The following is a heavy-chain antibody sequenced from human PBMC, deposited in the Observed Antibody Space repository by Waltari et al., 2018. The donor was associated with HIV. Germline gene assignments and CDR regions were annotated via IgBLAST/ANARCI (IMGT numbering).Heavy chain of an antibody. CDR1: GGAFVSHS. Sequence: QVHLVQSGAEVKKPGSSVKVSCKASGGAFVSHSFNWMRQAPGQGLEWMGRAIPMYGTTNDARKFQGRVTITADKSTTTAYMELNGLRRDDTAVYYCASARETMGVDFDSWGQGTLVTVS. CDR2: AIPMYGTT. CDR3: ASARETMGVDFDS. J-gene: IGHJ5*01. V-gene: IGHV1-69*08. D-gene: IGHD3-3*01.